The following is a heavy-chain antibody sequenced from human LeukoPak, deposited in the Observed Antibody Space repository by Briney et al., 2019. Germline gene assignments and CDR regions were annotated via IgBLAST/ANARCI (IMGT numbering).Heavy chain of an antibody. CDR2: IDDSSSTI. J-gene: IGHJ4*02. CDR1: GFTLSTHS. D-gene: IGHD3-3*01. Sequence: GGSLRLSCTGSGFTLSTHSINWVRQAPVKGLEWVAYIDDSSSTIYYADSVKGRFTISRDNAKNSLYLQMNSLRAEDTAVYYCARDRNTDFWSGYYTNYFDYWGQGTLVTVSS. CDR3: ARDRNTDFWSGYYTNYFDY. V-gene: IGHV3-48*04.